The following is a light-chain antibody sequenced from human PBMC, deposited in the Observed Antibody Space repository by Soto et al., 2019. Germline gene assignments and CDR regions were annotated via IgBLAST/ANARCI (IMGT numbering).Light chain of an antibody. Sequence: QSALTQPPSASGSPGQSVTISCTGTSSDVGGYNYVSWYQQHPGKAPKLMIYEVSKRPSGVPDRFSGSKSGNTASLTVSGLQAEDEADYYCSSCAGSWIGVFGTGTKLTVL. J-gene: IGLJ1*01. CDR1: SSDVGGYNY. CDR2: EVS. V-gene: IGLV2-8*01. CDR3: SSCAGSWIGV.